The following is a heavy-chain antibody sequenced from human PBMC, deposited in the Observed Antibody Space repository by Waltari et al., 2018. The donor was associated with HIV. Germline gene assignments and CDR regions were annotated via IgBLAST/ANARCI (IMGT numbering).Heavy chain of an antibody. CDR2: IGSGGVNT. J-gene: IGHJ6*02. D-gene: IGHD3-10*01. Sequence: EAQLLESGGGLVQLGESLKLSCIDSGFGVSNYAMCWVRQAPGKWLEWVSTIGSGGVNTYYADSVKGRFTISRDNSKNTLYLQMNSLRAEDTAVYYCAKDQLGFYGSGSGYYGMDVWGQGTTVIVSS. V-gene: IGHV3-23*01. CDR1: GFGVSNYA. CDR3: AKDQLGFYGSGSGYYGMDV.